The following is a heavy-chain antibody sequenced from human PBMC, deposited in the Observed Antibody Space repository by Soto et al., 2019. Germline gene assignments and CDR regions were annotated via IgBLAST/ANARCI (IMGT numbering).Heavy chain of an antibody. Sequence: QVQLVESGGGVVQPGRSLRLSCAASGFTFSSYGMHWVRQAPGKGLEWVAVIWYDGSNKYYADSVKGRFTISRDNSKNTLYLQMNSLRAEDTAVYYCARVFDESSGLPGDYWGQGTLVTVSS. CDR2: IWYDGSNK. V-gene: IGHV3-33*01. CDR1: GFTFSSYG. J-gene: IGHJ4*02. D-gene: IGHD3-22*01. CDR3: ARVFDESSGLPGDY.